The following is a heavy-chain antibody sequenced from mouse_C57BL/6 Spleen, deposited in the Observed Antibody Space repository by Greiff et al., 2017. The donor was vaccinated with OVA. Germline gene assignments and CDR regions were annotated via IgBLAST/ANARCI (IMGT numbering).Heavy chain of an antibody. CDR2: IDPSDSYT. Sequence: QVQLQQPGAELVKPGASVKLSCKASGYTFTSYWMQWVKQRPGQGLEWIGEIDPSDSYTNYNQKFKGKATLTVDTSSSTAYMQLSSLTSEDSAVYYCARFTVSKVLDYWGQGTTLTVSS. CDR3: ARFTVSKVLDY. D-gene: IGHD1-1*01. V-gene: IGHV1-50*01. J-gene: IGHJ2*01. CDR1: GYTFTSYW.